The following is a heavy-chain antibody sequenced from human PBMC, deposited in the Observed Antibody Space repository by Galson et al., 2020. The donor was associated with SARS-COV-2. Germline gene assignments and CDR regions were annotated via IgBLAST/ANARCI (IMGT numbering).Heavy chain of an antibody. D-gene: IGHD2-21*01. CDR3: VRDRDWAFDI. Sequence: GESLKISCAASGFTFTSYSMNWVRQAPGKGLEWISYINTGTGLIYYADSVEGRFTISRDNAKNSLYLQMNSLRDEDTALYYCVRDRDWAFDIWGQGTMVTVSS. J-gene: IGHJ3*02. CDR2: INTGTGLI. CDR1: GFTFTSYS. V-gene: IGHV3-48*02.